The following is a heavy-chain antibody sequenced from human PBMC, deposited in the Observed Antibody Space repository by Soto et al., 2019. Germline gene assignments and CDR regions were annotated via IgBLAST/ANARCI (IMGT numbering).Heavy chain of an antibody. J-gene: IGHJ6*02. CDR2: VNPDNGGT. CDR1: GYTFTGNY. Sequence: QVHLVQSGAEVKRPGASVKVSCKASGYTFTGNYIHWVRQAPGQGLEWIGWVNPDNGGTTSAEKFQGRVTMTRDTSVTTAYMELYRLTSDDTAVYYCARDPRPPSGWLGFWEYGMDVWGQGTTVTVSS. D-gene: IGHD3-3*01. V-gene: IGHV1-2*02. CDR3: ARDPRPPSGWLGFWEYGMDV.